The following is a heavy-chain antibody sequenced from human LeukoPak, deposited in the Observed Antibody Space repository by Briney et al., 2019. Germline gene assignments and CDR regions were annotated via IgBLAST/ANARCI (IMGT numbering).Heavy chain of an antibody. V-gene: IGHV3-13*05. J-gene: IGHJ2*01. CDR2: IGTAGDP. D-gene: IGHD6-19*01. CDR1: XX. CDR3: ARGSRAVAGSYWYFDL. Sequence: XXMXXVRQATXXXLEWVSAIGTAGDPYYPGSVKGRFTISRENAKNSLYLQMNSLRAGDTAVYYCARGSRAVAGSYWYFDLWGRGTLVTVSS.